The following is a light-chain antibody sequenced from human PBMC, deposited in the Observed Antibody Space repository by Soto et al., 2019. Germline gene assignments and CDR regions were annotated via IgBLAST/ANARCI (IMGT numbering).Light chain of an antibody. V-gene: IGLV1-44*01. CDR3: AAWDDSLNGHVV. CDR2: SNN. J-gene: IGLJ2*01. CDR1: SSNIGSNT. Sequence: QSVLTQPPSASGTPGQRVTISCSGSSSNIGSNTVNWYQQLPGTAPKLLIYSNNQRPKGGPDRVSGAKAGTSASLASSGLQSEDEADYYCAAWDDSLNGHVVFGGGTKVTVL.